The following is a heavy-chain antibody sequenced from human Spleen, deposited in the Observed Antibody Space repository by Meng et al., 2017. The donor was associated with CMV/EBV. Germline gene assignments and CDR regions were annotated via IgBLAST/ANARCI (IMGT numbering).Heavy chain of an antibody. D-gene: IGHD2-2*01. J-gene: IGHJ5*02. V-gene: IGHV5-51*01. CDR3: AREVIPAAIGWFDP. CDR2: IYPGDSDT. Sequence: KVSCKGSGYSFTSYWIGWVRQMPGKGLEWMGIIYPGDSDTRYSPSFQGQVTISADKSISTAYLQWSSLKASDTAMYYCAREVIPAAIGWFDPWGQGTLVTVSS. CDR1: GYSFTSYW.